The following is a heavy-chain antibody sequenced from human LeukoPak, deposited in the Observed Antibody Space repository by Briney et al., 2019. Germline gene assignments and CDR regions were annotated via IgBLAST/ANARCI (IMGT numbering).Heavy chain of an antibody. V-gene: IGHV3-23*01. J-gene: IGHJ4*02. CDR2: ISGSGGST. CDR3: ARDGFGTGSN. Sequence: PGGSLRLSCAASGFTFSSYAMSWVRQAPGMGLEWVSAISGSGGSTYYADSVKGRFTISRDNSKNSLYLQMNTLRADDTAVYYCARDGFGTGSNWGQGTLVTVSS. D-gene: IGHD3-16*01. CDR1: GFTFSSYA.